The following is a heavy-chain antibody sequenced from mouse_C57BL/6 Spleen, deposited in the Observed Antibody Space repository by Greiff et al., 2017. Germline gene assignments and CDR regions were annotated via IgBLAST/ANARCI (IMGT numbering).Heavy chain of an antibody. CDR1: GFNIKDDY. D-gene: IGHD1-1*01. V-gene: IGHV14-4*01. CDR3: TSDYYGSSPYAMDY. Sequence: EVQLQQSGAELVRPGASVKLSCTASGFNIKDDYMHWVKQRPEQGLEWIGWLDPENGATEYASKFQGKATITADTSSTTAYLQLSSLTSEDTAVYYWTSDYYGSSPYAMDYWGQGTSVTVSS. J-gene: IGHJ4*01. CDR2: LDPENGAT.